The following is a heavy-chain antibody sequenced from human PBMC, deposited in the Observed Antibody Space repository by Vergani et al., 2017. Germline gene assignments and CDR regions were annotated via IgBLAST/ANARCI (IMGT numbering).Heavy chain of an antibody. CDR2: ISYDGSNK. D-gene: IGHD2-15*01. V-gene: IGHV3-30-3*01. Sequence: QVQLVESGGGVVQPGRSLRLSCAASGFTFSSYAMHWVRQAPGKGLEWVAVISYDGSNKYYADSVKGRFTISRDNSKNTLYLQMNSLKTEDTAVYYCTTDSPGEYCSGGSCYVYYGMDVWGQGTTVTVSS. CDR1: GFTFSSYA. J-gene: IGHJ6*02. CDR3: TTDSPGEYCSGGSCYVYYGMDV.